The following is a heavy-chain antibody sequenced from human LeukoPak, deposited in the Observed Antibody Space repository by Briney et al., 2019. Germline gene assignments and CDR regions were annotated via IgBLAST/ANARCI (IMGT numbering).Heavy chain of an antibody. CDR2: IYYSGST. D-gene: IGHD3-22*01. CDR3: ARDAGTYYASGYYSYSFDI. J-gene: IGHJ3*02. V-gene: IGHV4-59*01. Sequence: SETLSLTCTISGGSISSYYWSWIRQPPGKGLEWVGHIYYSGSTYYNPSLKSRVTIPVDTSKNQFSLNLTSVTAADTAVYYCARDAGTYYASGYYSYSFDIWGQGTLVTVSS. CDR1: GGSISSYY.